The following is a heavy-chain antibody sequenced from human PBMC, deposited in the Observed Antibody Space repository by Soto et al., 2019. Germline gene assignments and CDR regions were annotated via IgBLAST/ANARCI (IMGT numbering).Heavy chain of an antibody. J-gene: IGHJ4*01. V-gene: IGHV3-15*07. D-gene: IGHD1-7*01. CDR3: TKDSYFTMELVRFDF. CDR1: GFTFTPAW. CDR2: IKSKNDGGTA. Sequence: GVSMRISSAASGFTFTPAWINWVRQNTGKGLEWVGRIKSKNDGGTADFAAPVKGRFAISRDDSKNMVDLQMNNLKTEDTAVYYCTKDSYFTMELVRFDFWGLGTLVTVSS.